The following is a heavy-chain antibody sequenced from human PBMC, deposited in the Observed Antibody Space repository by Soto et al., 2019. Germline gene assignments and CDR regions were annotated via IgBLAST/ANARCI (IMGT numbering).Heavy chain of an antibody. V-gene: IGHV3-11*05. D-gene: IGHD6-6*01. J-gene: IGHJ6*02. CDR2: ISSNSRYT. CDR3: VRDSSYGLDV. CDR1: GFTFSDYY. Sequence: GGSLRLSCAASGFTFSDYYMNWIRQAPGKGLEWVSYISSNSRYTNYADSVKGRFSISRDNAKNSLFPEMSSLRAEDTVLYYCVRDSSYGLDVWGLGTTVTVSS.